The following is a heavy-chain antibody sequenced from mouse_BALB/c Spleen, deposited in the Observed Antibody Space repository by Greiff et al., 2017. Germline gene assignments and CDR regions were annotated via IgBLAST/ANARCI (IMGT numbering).Heavy chain of an antibody. CDR3: ARRRYDGYYFDY. Sequence: EVQLQESGGGLVKPGGSLKLSCAASGFTFSSYAMSWVRQTPEKRLEWVATISSGGSYTYYPDSVKGRFTISRDNAKNTLYLQMSSLRSEDTAMYYCARRRYDGYYFDYWGQGTTLTVSS. J-gene: IGHJ2*01. V-gene: IGHV5-9-3*01. CDR1: GFTFSSYA. CDR2: ISSGGSYT. D-gene: IGHD2-14*01.